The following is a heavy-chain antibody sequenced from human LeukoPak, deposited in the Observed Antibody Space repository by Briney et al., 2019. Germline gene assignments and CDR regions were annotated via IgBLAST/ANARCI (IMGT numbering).Heavy chain of an antibody. CDR3: ARDHKRHSSGWFRKNWFDP. CDR2: INPNSGGT. D-gene: IGHD6-19*01. V-gene: IGHV1-2*02. CDR1: GYTFTGYY. Sequence: GASVKVSCKASGYTFTGYYMHWVRQAPGQGLEWMGWINPNSGGTNYAQKFQGRVTMTRDTSISTAYMELSRLRSDDTAVYYCARDHKRHSSGWFRKNWFDPWGQGTLVTVSS. J-gene: IGHJ5*02.